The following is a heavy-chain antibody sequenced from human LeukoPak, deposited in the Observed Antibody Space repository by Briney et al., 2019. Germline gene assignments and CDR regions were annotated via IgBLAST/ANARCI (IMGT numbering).Heavy chain of an antibody. J-gene: IGHJ6*03. D-gene: IGHD3-10*02. CDR2: ISYDGSNK. V-gene: IGHV3-30*03. CDR3: ARDFLSPMSFYMDV. Sequence: GGSLRLSCAASGFTFSSYGMHWVRQAPGKGLEWVAVISYDGSNKYYADSVKGRFTISRDNSKNTLYLQMNSLRAEDTAVYYCARDFLSPMSFYMDVWGKGTTVTVSS. CDR1: GFTFSSYG.